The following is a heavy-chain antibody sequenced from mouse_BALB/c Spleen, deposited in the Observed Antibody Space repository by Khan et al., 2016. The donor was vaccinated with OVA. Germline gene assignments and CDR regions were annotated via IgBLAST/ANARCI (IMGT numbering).Heavy chain of an antibody. V-gene: IGHV1-77*01. CDR1: GYTFTDYV. J-gene: IGHJ3*01. CDR3: ARGGYSVFAY. Sequence: QVRLQQSGPELVKPGASVKMSCKASGYTFTDYVINWVKQKTGQGLEWIGDIYPGSGSPYYNEKFKGKAKLTADKSSNTAYMQLSSLTFEDSAVYFCARGGYSVFAYWGQGTLVTVSA. CDR2: IYPGSGSP. D-gene: IGHD1-1*01.